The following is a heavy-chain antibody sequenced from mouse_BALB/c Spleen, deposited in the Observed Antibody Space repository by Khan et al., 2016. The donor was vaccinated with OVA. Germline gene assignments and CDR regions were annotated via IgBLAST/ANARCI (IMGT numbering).Heavy chain of an antibody. D-gene: IGHD4-1*02. CDR3: ASSNSDWYFDV. CDR1: GYTFTNYG. CDR2: INTYTGEP. J-gene: IGHJ1*01. V-gene: IGHV9-3-1*01. Sequence: QIQLVQSGPELKKPGETVKISCKASGYTFTNYGMNWVKQAPGKGLKWMGWINTYTGEPTYADDFKGRSAFSLETSASTAYLQIKNLKNEDTATXVCASSNSDWYFDVWGAGTTVTVSS.